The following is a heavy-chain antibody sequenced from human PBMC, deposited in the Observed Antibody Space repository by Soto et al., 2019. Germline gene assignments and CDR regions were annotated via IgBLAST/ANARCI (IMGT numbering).Heavy chain of an antibody. J-gene: IGHJ4*02. V-gene: IGHV3-33*01. CDR2: IWYDGSNK. CDR3: ARDPAETYDFWSGYYFDY. Sequence: QVQLVESGGGVVQPGRSLRLSCAASGFTFSSYGMHWVRQAPGKGLEWVAGIWYDGSNKYYADSVKGRFTISRDNSKNTLYLQMNSLRAEDTAVYYCARDPAETYDFWSGYYFDYWGQGTLVTVSS. CDR1: GFTFSSYG. D-gene: IGHD3-3*01.